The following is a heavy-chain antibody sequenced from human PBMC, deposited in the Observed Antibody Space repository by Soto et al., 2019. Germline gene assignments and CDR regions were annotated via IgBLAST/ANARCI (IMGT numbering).Heavy chain of an antibody. J-gene: IGHJ6*02. CDR1: GGTFSSYA. D-gene: IGHD2-2*01. Sequence: SVKVSCKASGGTFSSYAISWVRQAPGQGLEWMGGIIPIFGTANYAQKFQGRVTITADKSTSTAYMELSSLRSEDTAVYYCARDVPSLRRVNYYYGMDVWGQVTTVPVSS. CDR2: IIPIFGTA. CDR3: ARDVPSLRRVNYYYGMDV. V-gene: IGHV1-69*06.